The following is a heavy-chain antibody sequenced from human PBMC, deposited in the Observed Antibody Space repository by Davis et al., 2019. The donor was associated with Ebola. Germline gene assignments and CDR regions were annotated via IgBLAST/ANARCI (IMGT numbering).Heavy chain of an antibody. CDR1: GFSFSNYA. CDR3: AKSFHDSRAKKGGALDI. Sequence: GGSLRLSCAASGFSFSNYAMNWVRQAPGKGLEWVSTISGSVAYYADSVKGRFSISRDNSKNTLYLQMNSLRAEDTAVYYCAKSFHDSRAKKGGALDIWGQGTMVTVSS. CDR2: ISGSVA. J-gene: IGHJ3*02. D-gene: IGHD3-22*01. V-gene: IGHV3-23*01.